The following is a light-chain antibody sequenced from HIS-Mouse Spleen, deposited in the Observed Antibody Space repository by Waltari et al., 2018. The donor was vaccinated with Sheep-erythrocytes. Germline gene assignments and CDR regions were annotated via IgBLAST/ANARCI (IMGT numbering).Light chain of an antibody. CDR1: QGISSY. J-gene: IGKJ2*01. V-gene: IGKV1-9*01. Sequence: DIQLTQSPYFLSASVGDRFTITCRASQGISSYLAWYQQKPGKAPKLLIYAASTLQSGVPSRFSGSGSGTEFTLTISSLQPEDFATYYCQQLNSYPHTFGQGTKLEIK. CDR2: AAS. CDR3: QQLNSYPHT.